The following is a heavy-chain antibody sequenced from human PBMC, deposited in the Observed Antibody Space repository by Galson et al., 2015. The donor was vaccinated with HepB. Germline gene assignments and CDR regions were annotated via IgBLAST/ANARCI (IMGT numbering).Heavy chain of an antibody. J-gene: IGHJ4*02. CDR2: IYPGDSDT. Sequence: QSGAEVKKPGESLKISCKGSGYSFTSYWIGWVRQMPGKGLEWMGIIYPGDSDTRYSPSFQGQVTISADKSISTAYLQWSSLKASDTAMYYCARTYCGGDCYSGEYYFDYWGQGTLVTVSS. CDR3: ARTYCGGDCYSGEYYFDY. D-gene: IGHD2-21*02. V-gene: IGHV5-51*01. CDR1: GYSFTSYW.